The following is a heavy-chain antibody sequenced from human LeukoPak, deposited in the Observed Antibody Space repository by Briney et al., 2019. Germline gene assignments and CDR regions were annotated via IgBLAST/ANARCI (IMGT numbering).Heavy chain of an antibody. CDR3: AKLAVYNILTGYYKNWFDP. CDR1: GFTFSNFA. D-gene: IGHD3-9*01. Sequence: GGSLRLSCAASGFTFSNFAMTWVRQAPGKGLEWVSGVSGSGDTTYYADSVRGRFTISRENSKNILYLQMNSLRAEDTALYFCAKLAVYNILTGYYKNWFDPWGQGTLVSVSS. V-gene: IGHV3-23*01. CDR2: VSGSGDTT. J-gene: IGHJ5*02.